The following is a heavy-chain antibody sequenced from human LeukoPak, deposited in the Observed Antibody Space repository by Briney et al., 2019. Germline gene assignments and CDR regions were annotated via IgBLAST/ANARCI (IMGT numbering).Heavy chain of an antibody. CDR2: ISGSGGST. J-gene: IGHJ4*02. CDR3: AKALSSSFTGLSWEY. D-gene: IGHD6-6*01. CDR1: GFTFSGYA. Sequence: GGSLRLSCAASGFTFSGYAMSWVRQAPGRGLEWVSAISGSGGSTYYADSVKGRFTISRDSAKSSLYLQMNTLRAEDMAFYYCAKALSSSFTGLSWEYWGQGTLVTVSS. V-gene: IGHV3-23*01.